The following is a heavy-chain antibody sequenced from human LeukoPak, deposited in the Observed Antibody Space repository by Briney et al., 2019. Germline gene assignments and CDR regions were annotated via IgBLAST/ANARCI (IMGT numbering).Heavy chain of an antibody. J-gene: IGHJ3*02. V-gene: IGHV1-18*04. CDR1: GYSFTSYW. CDR3: ARDAIFEDDAFDI. CDR2: ISAYNGDT. Sequence: GESLKISCKGSGYSFTSYWIGWVRQAPGQGLEWMGWISAYNGDTSYAQKLQGRVTMTTDTSTSTAYTELRSLRSDDTAVYYCARDAIFEDDAFDIWGQGTMVAVSS. D-gene: IGHD3-3*01.